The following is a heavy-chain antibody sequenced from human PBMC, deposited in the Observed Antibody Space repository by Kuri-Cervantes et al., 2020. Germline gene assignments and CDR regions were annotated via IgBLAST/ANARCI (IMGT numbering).Heavy chain of an antibody. Sequence: ESLKISCTVSGGSISSSSYYWGWIRQPPGKGLEWIGSIYYSGSTYYNPSLKSRVTISVDTSKNQFSLKLSSVTAADTAVYYCASPHSSSWYFDYWGQGTLVTVSS. CDR2: IYYSGST. CDR3: ASPHSSSWYFDY. J-gene: IGHJ4*02. D-gene: IGHD6-13*01. CDR1: GGSISSSSYY. V-gene: IGHV4-39*01.